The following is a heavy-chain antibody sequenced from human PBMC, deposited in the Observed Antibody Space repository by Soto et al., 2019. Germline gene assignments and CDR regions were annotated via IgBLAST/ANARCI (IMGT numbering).Heavy chain of an antibody. D-gene: IGHD5-12*01. V-gene: IGHV1-45*02. CDR1: GYTFTYRY. Sequence: SVKVSCKASGYTFTYRYLHWVRQAPGQALEWMGWITPFNGNTNYAQKFQDRVTITRDRSMSTAYMELSSLRSEDTAMYYCAAAGSGYSGYEFWFDPWGQGTLVTVSS. CDR2: ITPFNGNT. CDR3: AAAGSGYSGYEFWFDP. J-gene: IGHJ5*02.